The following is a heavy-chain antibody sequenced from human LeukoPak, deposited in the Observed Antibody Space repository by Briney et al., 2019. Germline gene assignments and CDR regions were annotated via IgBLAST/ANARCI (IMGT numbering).Heavy chain of an antibody. J-gene: IGHJ4*02. CDR2: ITSGSSPI. CDR3: ARRAYGDDSFDY. D-gene: IGHD4-17*01. Sequence: GGSLRLSCAASGFTFRSYSMNWVRQAPGKGLEWVSYITSGSSPIYYADSVKGRFTISRDNAKNSLYLQMNSLRDEDTAVYYCARRAYGDDSFDYWGQGTLVTASS. V-gene: IGHV3-48*02. CDR1: GFTFRSYS.